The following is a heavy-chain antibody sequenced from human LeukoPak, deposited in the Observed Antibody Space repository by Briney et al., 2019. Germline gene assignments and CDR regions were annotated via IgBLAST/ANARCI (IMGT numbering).Heavy chain of an antibody. D-gene: IGHD1-26*01. Sequence: GGSLRLSCAASGFTFSSYAMSWVRQAPGKGLEWVSAISGSGGSTYYADSVKGRFTISRDNSKNTLYPQMNSLRAEDTAVYYCVKDPGPWELPRFDYWGQGTLVTVSS. V-gene: IGHV3-23*01. J-gene: IGHJ4*02. CDR2: ISGSGGST. CDR3: VKDPGPWELPRFDY. CDR1: GFTFSSYA.